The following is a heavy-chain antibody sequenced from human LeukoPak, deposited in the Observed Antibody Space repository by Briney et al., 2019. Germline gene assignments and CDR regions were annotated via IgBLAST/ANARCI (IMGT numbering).Heavy chain of an antibody. V-gene: IGHV3-15*01. CDR3: TTVGRDGYNFDY. CDR2: IKSKTDGGTT. D-gene: IGHD5-24*01. CDR1: GFTFSNAW. J-gene: IGHJ4*02. Sequence: GGSLRLSCAASGFTFSNAWMSWVRQAPGKGLQWVGRIKSKTDGGTTDYAAPVKGRFTISRDDSKNTLHLQISSLNTEHTAVYYCTTVGRDGYNFDYWGQGTLVTVSS.